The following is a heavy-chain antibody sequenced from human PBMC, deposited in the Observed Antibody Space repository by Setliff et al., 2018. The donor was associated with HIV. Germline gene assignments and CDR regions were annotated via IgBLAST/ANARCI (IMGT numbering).Heavy chain of an antibody. CDR3: GRRASTAEVFDY. J-gene: IGHJ4*02. CDR1: GYTFTTYS. Sequence: GASVKVSCKVSGYTFTTYSIHWVRQAPGQRPEWMGWLRTGNGDTSYSESLQGRVTFTSDTSANTAYMELRSLGSDDTAVYFCGRRASTAEVFDYWGQGTLVTVSS. V-gene: IGHV1-3*04. D-gene: IGHD1-1*01. CDR2: LRTGNGDT.